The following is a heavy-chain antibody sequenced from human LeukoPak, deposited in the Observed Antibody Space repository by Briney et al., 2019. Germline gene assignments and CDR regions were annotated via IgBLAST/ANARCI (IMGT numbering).Heavy chain of an antibody. J-gene: IGHJ4*02. V-gene: IGHV3-21*01. CDR3: ARDYSSGWCNY. CDR1: GFTFSSYS. Sequence: GGSLRLSCAASGFTFSSYSMNWVRQAPGKGLEWVSSISSSSSCIYYADSVKGRFTISRDNAKNSLYLQMNSLRAEDTAVYYCARDYSSGWCNYWGQGTLVTVSS. CDR2: ISSSSSCI. D-gene: IGHD6-19*01.